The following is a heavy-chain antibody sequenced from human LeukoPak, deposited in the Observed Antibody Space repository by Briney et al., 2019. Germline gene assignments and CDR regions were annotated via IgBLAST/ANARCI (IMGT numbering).Heavy chain of an antibody. D-gene: IGHD3-22*01. CDR1: GFTFSSFA. V-gene: IGHV3-23*01. CDR2: FDGNGPNT. CDR3: ARDRPNYYDSSGYFDY. J-gene: IGHJ4*02. Sequence: GGSLRLSCAASGFTFSSFAMTWVRQAPGKGLEWVSGFDGNGPNTYYADSVKGRWTISRDNSRNTLYLQMNSLRAEDTAVYYCARDRPNYYDSSGYFDYWGQGTLVTVSS.